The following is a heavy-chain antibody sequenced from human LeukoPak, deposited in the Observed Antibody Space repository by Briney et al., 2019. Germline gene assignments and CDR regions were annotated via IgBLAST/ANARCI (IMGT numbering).Heavy chain of an antibody. D-gene: IGHD3-22*01. CDR3: ARDPSGYYST. J-gene: IGHJ4*02. Sequence: PGGSLRLSCAASGFTVSSNYMSWVRQAPGKGLVWVSVIYSGGSTYYADSVKGRFTISRDNSKNTLYLQMNSLRAEDTAVYYCARDPSGYYSTWGQGTLVTVSS. CDR2: IYSGGST. CDR1: GFTVSSNY. V-gene: IGHV3-53*01.